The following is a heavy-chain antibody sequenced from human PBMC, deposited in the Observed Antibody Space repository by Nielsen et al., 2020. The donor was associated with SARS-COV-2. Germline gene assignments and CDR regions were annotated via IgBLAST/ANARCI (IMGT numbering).Heavy chain of an antibody. D-gene: IGHD4-17*01. J-gene: IGHJ6*02. CDR2: INWNGGST. CDR3: ARDLRYGDHPEYYYYYGMDV. Sequence: VRQAPGKGLEWVSGINWNGGSTGYADSVKGRFTISRDNAKNSLYLQMNSLKTEDTAVYYCARDLRYGDHPEYYYYYGMDVWGQGTTVTVSS. V-gene: IGHV3-20*03.